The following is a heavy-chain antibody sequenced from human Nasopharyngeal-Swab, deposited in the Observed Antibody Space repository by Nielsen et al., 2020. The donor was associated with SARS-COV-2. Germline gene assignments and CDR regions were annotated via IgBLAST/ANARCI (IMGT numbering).Heavy chain of an antibody. J-gene: IGHJ5*02. Sequence: SETLSLTYTVSGGSISSYYWSWIRQPPGKGLEWIGYIYYSGSTNYNPSLKSRVTISVDTSKNQFSLKLSSVTAADTAVYYCARGTKDFWSGNGGHWFDPWGQGTLVTVSS. CDR1: GGSISSYY. CDR2: IYYSGST. D-gene: IGHD3-3*01. CDR3: ARGTKDFWSGNGGHWFDP. V-gene: IGHV4-59*01.